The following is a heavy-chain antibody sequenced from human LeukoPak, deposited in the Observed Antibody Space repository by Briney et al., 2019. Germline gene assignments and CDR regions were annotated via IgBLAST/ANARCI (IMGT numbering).Heavy chain of an antibody. CDR1: GFTFDTYG. CDR3: ARGPTYYYDSSGYHPEYFQH. Sequence: GGSLRLSCAASGFTFDTYGMHWVRQAPGKGLEWVAVIWYDGSSKYYADSVKGRFTISRDNSKNTLYLQMNSLRAEDTAVYYCARGPTYYYDSSGYHPEYFQHWGQGTLATVSS. D-gene: IGHD3-22*01. V-gene: IGHV3-33*01. CDR2: IWYDGSSK. J-gene: IGHJ1*01.